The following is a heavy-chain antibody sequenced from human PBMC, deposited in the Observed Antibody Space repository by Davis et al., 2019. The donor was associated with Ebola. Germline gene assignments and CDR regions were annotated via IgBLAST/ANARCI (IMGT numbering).Heavy chain of an antibody. D-gene: IGHD6-19*01. CDR3: ARATFGYNSGWYADY. J-gene: IGHJ4*02. CDR1: GGTFTSYT. V-gene: IGHV1-3*01. CDR2: VHGGNGNT. Sequence: AASVKVSCKASGGTFTSYTISWVRQAPGQRLEWMGWVHGGNGNTKYSQRFQGRVTITTDTSASTNYLDLTSLRSDDTAVFYCARATFGYNSGWYADYWGPGSLVTVSS.